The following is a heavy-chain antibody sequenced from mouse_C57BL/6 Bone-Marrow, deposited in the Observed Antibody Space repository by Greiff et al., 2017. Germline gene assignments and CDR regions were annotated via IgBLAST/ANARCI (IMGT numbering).Heavy chain of an antibody. J-gene: IGHJ2*01. CDR2: IDPEIGDT. D-gene: IGHD2-1*01. Sequence: EVKLMESGAELVRPGASVKLSCTASGFNIKDDYIHWVKQRPEQGLEWIGWIDPEIGDTEYASKFQGKATITSDTSSNTAYLQLSSLTSEYTAVYYCSSVDGNYFDIWGQGTPLTVAS. CDR3: SSVDGNYFDI. V-gene: IGHV14-4*01. CDR1: GFNIKDDY.